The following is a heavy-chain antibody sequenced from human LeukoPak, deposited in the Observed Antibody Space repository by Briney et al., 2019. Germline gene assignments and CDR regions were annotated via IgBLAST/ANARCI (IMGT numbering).Heavy chain of an antibody. D-gene: IGHD5-18*01. J-gene: IGHJ4*02. V-gene: IGHV3-21*01. CDR3: ARGGGNSYIFDY. CDR1: GFTFSSYS. CDR2: ISSSSSYI. Sequence: GGSLRLSCAASGFTFSSYSMNWVRQAPGKGLEWVSSISSSSSYIYYADSVKGRFTISRDNAKNSLYLQMNSLRAEDTAVYYCARGGGNSYIFDYWGQGTLVTVSS.